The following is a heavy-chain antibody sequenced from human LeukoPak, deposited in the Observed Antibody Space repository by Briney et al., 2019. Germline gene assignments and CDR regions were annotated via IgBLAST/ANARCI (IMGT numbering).Heavy chain of an antibody. CDR1: GGSISNSSYY. Sequence: SETLSLTCTVSGGSISNSSYYWGWIRQPPGKGLEWIVSMYYSGSPYYNPSLKSRATISVDTSKNQFSLKLSSVTAADTAVYYCARHGRMGTINPSYWGQGTLVTVSS. V-gene: IGHV4-39*01. CDR2: MYYSGSP. J-gene: IGHJ4*02. CDR3: ARHGRMGTINPSY. D-gene: IGHD5-24*01.